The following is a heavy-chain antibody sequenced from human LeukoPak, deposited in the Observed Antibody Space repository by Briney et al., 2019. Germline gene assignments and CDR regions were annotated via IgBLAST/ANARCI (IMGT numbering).Heavy chain of an antibody. CDR3: AKDPAWSGYYTGVNWFDP. CDR2: ISGSGDNT. J-gene: IGHJ5*02. V-gene: IGHV3-23*01. D-gene: IGHD3-3*01. CDR1: GFTFSSYA. Sequence: GRSLRLSCAASGFTFSSYAMSSVRQAPGKGLEWVSVISGSGDNTYYADSVKGRFTISRDNSKNTLYLQMNSLRAEDTAVYYCAKDPAWSGYYTGVNWFDPWGQGTLVTVSS.